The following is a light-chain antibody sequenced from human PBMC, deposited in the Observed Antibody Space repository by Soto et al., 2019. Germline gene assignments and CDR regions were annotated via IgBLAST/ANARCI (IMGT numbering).Light chain of an antibody. CDR2: GAS. V-gene: IGKV3-15*01. J-gene: IGKJ5*01. CDR3: QQYGSSPPIT. CDR1: QSVSSN. Sequence: EIVMTQSPATLSVSPGNRATLSCRASQSVSSNLAWYQQKPGQAPRPLIYGASTRATGIPARFSGSGSGTFFTLTISGLQSEDFAVYYCQQYGSSPPITFGQGTRLEIK.